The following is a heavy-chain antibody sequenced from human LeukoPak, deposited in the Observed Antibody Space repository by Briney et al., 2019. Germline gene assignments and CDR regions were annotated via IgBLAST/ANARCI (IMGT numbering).Heavy chain of an antibody. D-gene: IGHD6-13*01. Sequence: PSETLSLTCTVSGYSISSGYYWGWIRQPPGQGLEWIGNIYHSGRTYYNPSLKSRVTISVDTSKNQLSLRLSSVAAADTAVYYCASTGYSSSWYEGQIDYWGQGTLVTVSS. J-gene: IGHJ4*02. CDR1: GYSISSGYY. CDR2: IYHSGRT. V-gene: IGHV4-38-2*02. CDR3: ASTGYSSSWYEGQIDY.